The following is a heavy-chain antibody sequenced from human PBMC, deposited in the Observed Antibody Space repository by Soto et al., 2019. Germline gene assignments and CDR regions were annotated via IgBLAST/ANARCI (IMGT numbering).Heavy chain of an antibody. V-gene: IGHV1-8*02. J-gene: IGHJ3*02. CDR3: AVCYDFWSGYYGAFDI. Sequence: GASVKVSCKASGGTFSSYAISWVRQAPGQGLEWMGGINPNIGKTGYAQKFQGRVTMTRNTSISTAYMELSSLRSEDTAVYYCAVCYDFWSGYYGAFDIWGQGTMVTVSS. D-gene: IGHD3-3*01. CDR1: GGTFSSYA. CDR2: INPNIGKT.